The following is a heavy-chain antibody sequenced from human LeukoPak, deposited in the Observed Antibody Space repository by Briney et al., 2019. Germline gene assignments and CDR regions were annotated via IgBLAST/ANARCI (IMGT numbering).Heavy chain of an antibody. CDR3: AKGSGYYPEGSDY. J-gene: IGHJ4*02. D-gene: IGHD3-22*01. V-gene: IGHV3-23*01. Sequence: PGGSLRLSCAASGFTFSSYAMSWVRQAPGKGLEWVSAISGSGGSTYYADSVKGRLTISRDNSKNTLYPQMNSLRAEDTAVYYCAKGSGYYPEGSDYWGQGTLVTVSS. CDR1: GFTFSSYA. CDR2: ISGSGGST.